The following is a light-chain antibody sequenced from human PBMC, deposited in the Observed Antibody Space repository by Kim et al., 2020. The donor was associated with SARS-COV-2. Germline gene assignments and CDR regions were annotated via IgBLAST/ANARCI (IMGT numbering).Light chain of an antibody. J-gene: IGKJ4*01. CDR3: QQSYSTPLT. V-gene: IGKV1-39*01. CDR1: QSISSY. Sequence: DIQMTQSPSSLSASVGDRFTITCRASQSISSYLNWYQQKPGKAPKLLIYAASSLQSGVPSRFSGSGSGTDFTLTISSLQPEDCATYYCQQSYSTPLTFGGGTKVDIK. CDR2: AAS.